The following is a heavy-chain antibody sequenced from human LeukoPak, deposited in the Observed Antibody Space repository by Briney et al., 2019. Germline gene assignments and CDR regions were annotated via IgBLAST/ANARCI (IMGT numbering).Heavy chain of an antibody. CDR2: ISYDGSNK. D-gene: IGHD5-24*01. J-gene: IGHJ4*02. CDR3: ARHGYNYGFDY. V-gene: IGHV3-30*03. CDR1: GFTFSSYA. Sequence: GRSLRLSCAASGFTFSSYAMHWVRQAPGKGLEWVAVISYDGSNKYYVDSVKGRFTISRDISKNTLYLQMNSLSAEDTAVYYCARHGYNYGFDYWGQGTLVTVSS.